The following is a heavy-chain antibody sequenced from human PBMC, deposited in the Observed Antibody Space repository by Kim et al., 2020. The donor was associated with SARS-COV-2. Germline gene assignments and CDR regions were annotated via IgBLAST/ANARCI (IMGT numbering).Heavy chain of an antibody. J-gene: IGHJ4*02. CDR3: AREHYCSSTTCHPPWVDY. D-gene: IGHD2-2*01. CDR2: ISAYNGNT. V-gene: IGHV1-18*03. Sequence: ASVKVSCKASGYTFTSYGISWVRQAPGQGLKWIGWISAYNGNTNYAQKLQGRVTMTTDTSTSTAYMELRSLRSDDMAVYYCAREHYCSSTTCHPPWVDYWSQGTLVTVSP. CDR1: GYTFTSYG.